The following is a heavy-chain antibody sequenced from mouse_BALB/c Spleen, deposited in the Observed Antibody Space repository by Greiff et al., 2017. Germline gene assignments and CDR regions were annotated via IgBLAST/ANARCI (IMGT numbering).Heavy chain of an antibody. J-gene: IGHJ4*01. Sequence: ESGPGLVKPSQSLSLTCTVTGYSITSDYAWNWIRQFPGNKLEWMGYISYSGSTSYNPSLKSRISITRDTSKNQFFLQLNSVTTEDTATYYCARDLSYYGNYGTMDYWGQGTSVTVSS. CDR2: ISYSGST. CDR1: GYSITSDYA. D-gene: IGHD2-10*01. V-gene: IGHV3-2*02. CDR3: ARDLSYYGNYGTMDY.